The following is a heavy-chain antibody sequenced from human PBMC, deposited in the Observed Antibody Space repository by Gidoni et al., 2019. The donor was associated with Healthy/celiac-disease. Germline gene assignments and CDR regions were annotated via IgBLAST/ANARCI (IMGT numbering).Heavy chain of an antibody. CDR1: GYTFTSYD. J-gene: IGHJ4*02. D-gene: IGHD1-7*01. CDR2: MNPNSGNT. Sequence: QVQLVQSGAEVKKPGASVKVSCKASGYTFTSYDINWVRQATGQGLEWMGWMNPNSGNTGYAQKFQGRVTMTRNTSISTAYMELSSLRSEDTAVYYCARGLGRYNWNYVAGFDYWGQGTLVTVSS. CDR3: ARGLGRYNWNYVAGFDY. V-gene: IGHV1-8*01.